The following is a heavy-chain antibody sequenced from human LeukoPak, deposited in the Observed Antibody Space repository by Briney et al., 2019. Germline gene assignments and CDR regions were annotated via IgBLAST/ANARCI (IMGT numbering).Heavy chain of an antibody. J-gene: IGHJ4*02. Sequence: SETLSLTCTVSGRSISSYYWNWIRQPPGKGLEWVGFIYYNGSTNYNPSLKSRVTISVDTSKNRFSLKLSSVTAADTAVYYCARERRYYHDYGGQLDYWGKETLVTVFS. D-gene: IGHD3-10*01. CDR1: GRSISSYY. CDR2: IYYNGST. V-gene: IGHV4-59*01. CDR3: ARERRYYHDYGGQLDY.